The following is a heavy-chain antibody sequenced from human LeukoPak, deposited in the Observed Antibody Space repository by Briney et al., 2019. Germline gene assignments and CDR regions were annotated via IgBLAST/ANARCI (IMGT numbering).Heavy chain of an antibody. CDR2: IRHDGSYQ. V-gene: IGHV3-30*02. Sequence: GGSLRLSCAASRFTFSSYGMHWVHQTPGKGPEWVAFIRHDGSYQQYADSVKGRFTVSRDNSKDTVYLQMNSLRTEDTAVYYCAKNRDSSDYPRDFDYWGQGTLVTVSS. CDR1: RFTFSSYG. J-gene: IGHJ4*02. D-gene: IGHD6-19*01. CDR3: AKNRDSSDYPRDFDY.